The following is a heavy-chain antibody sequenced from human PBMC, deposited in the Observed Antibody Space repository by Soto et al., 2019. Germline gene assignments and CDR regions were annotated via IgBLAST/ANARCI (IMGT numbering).Heavy chain of an antibody. J-gene: IGHJ5*02. V-gene: IGHV4-4*02. D-gene: IGHD3-10*01. CDR1: GASVNTDTW. CDR3: ARVSQKIASVGSFDT. Sequence: LQLQESGPGLVKPSGTLSLSCDVSGASVNTDTWWRWVRQSPGKGLEWIGEIYHSGDTNYNPSLKSRRSMSIDKSTNQFALRLASVTAADTAVFFCARVSQKIASVGSFDTWGQGILVTVSS. CDR2: IYHSGDT.